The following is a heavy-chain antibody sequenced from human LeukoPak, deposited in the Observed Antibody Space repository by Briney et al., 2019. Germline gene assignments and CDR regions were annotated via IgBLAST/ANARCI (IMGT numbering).Heavy chain of an antibody. CDR3: ARTGLWFGELFWFDP. Sequence: SVKVSCKASGYTFTSYGISWVRQAPGQGLEWMGGIIPIFGTANYAQKFQGRVTITADESTSTAYMELSSLRSEDTAVYYCARTGLWFGELFWFDPWGQGTLVTVSS. V-gene: IGHV1-69*13. CDR1: GYTFTSYG. D-gene: IGHD3-10*01. J-gene: IGHJ5*02. CDR2: IIPIFGTA.